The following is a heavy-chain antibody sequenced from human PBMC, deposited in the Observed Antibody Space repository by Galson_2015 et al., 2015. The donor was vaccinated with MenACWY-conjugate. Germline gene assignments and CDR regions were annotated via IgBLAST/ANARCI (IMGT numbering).Heavy chain of an antibody. CDR1: GFTFSSYA. Sequence: SLRLSCAASGFTFSSYAMSWVRQAPGKGLEWVSAISGSGGSTYYADSVKGRFTISRDNSKNTLYLQMNSLRAEDTAVYYCAKDLEYYGSGSHPFFDYWGQGTLVTVSS. CDR2: ISGSGGST. CDR3: AKDLEYYGSGSHPFFDY. V-gene: IGHV3-23*01. J-gene: IGHJ4*02. D-gene: IGHD3-10*01.